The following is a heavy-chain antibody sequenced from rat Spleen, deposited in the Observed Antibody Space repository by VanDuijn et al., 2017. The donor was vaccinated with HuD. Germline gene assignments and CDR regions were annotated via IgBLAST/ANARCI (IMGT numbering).Heavy chain of an antibody. V-gene: IGHV5-31*01. CDR2: ISNGGGNT. J-gene: IGHJ2*01. CDR3: ARHRYKRTVAAVDY. Sequence: EVQLVESGGGLVQPGRSLKLSCVASGFTFNNYWMTWIRQAPGKGLEWAASISNGGGNTYYRDSVKGRFTISRDNAKSTLYLRMDSLRSEDTATYYCARHRYKRTVAAVDYWGQGVMVTVSS. D-gene: IGHD1-8*01. CDR1: GFTFNNYW.